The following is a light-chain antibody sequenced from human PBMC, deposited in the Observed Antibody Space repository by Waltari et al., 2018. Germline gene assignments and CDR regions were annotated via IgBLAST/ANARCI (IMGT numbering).Light chain of an antibody. CDR3: NSHSTTTPVV. V-gene: IGLV2-14*03. CDR2: DVT. CDR1: STDVGSYNY. J-gene: IGLJ2*01. Sequence: QSALTQPASVSGSPGQLITISCTGTSTDVGSYNYVSWYQQYPGKAPQLIIYDVTQRPSGISTRFSGSKSGNTASLTISGLQAEDEADYFCNSHSTTTPVVFGGGTKVTVL.